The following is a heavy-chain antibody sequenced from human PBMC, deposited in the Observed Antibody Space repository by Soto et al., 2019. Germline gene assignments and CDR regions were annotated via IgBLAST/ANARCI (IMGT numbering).Heavy chain of an antibody. D-gene: IGHD6-13*01. V-gene: IGHV3-48*02. Sequence: PGGSLRLSCAASGFTFSSYSMNWVRQAPGKGLEWVSYISSSSSTIYYADSVKGRFTISRDNAKNSLYLQMNSLRDEDTAVYYCARDVDPSWIGYYGMDVWGQGTTVTVLL. CDR1: GFTFSSYS. J-gene: IGHJ6*02. CDR3: ARDVDPSWIGYYGMDV. CDR2: ISSSSSTI.